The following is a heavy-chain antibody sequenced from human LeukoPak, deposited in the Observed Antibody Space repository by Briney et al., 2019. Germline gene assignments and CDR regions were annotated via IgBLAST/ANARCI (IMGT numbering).Heavy chain of an antibody. CDR2: IYYSGST. Sequence: SESLSLTCTVSGGSISSYYWSWIRQPPGKGLKWIGYIYYSGSTNYNPSLKSRVTISVDTSKNQFSLKLSSVTAADTAVYYCARAYCGGDCIMGYWYFDLWGRGTLVTVSS. V-gene: IGHV4-59*01. CDR1: GGSISSYY. J-gene: IGHJ2*01. D-gene: IGHD2-21*02. CDR3: ARAYCGGDCIMGYWYFDL.